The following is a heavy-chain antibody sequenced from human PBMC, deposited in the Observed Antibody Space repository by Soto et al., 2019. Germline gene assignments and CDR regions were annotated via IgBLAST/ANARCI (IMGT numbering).Heavy chain of an antibody. D-gene: IGHD2-2*01. Sequence: TLSLTCTVSGGSLKSGGYYWSWIRQHPGSGLEWIGYIYYTGRTYYNPSLESRVTFSVDTSKNQFSLKLSSVTAADTAVYYCARYVSSKHNCFDLWGLGILVTV. J-gene: IGHJ5*02. CDR2: IYYTGRT. CDR1: GGSLKSGGYY. V-gene: IGHV4-31*02. CDR3: ARYVSSKHNCFDL.